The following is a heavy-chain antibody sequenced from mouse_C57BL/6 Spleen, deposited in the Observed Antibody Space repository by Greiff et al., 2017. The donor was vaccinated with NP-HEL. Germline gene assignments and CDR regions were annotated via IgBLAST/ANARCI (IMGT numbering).Heavy chain of an antibody. Sequence: QVHVKQSGPGLVQPSQSLSITCTASGFSLTSYGVHWVRQSPGKGLEWLGVIWRGGSTVYNAAFLSRLIITKDNSKSQVFFKMNSLQADDTAIYCCAKNKPVYYGSSYGYFDVWGTGTTVTVSS. CDR1: GFSLTSYG. CDR2: IWRGGST. CDR3: AKNKPVYYGSSYGYFDV. D-gene: IGHD1-1*01. J-gene: IGHJ1*03. V-gene: IGHV2-5*01.